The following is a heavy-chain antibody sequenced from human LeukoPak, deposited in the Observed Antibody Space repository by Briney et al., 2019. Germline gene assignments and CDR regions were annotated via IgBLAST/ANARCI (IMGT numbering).Heavy chain of an antibody. V-gene: IGHV5-51*01. CDR2: IYPGDSDT. Sequence: GESLKISCKGSGYSFTSYWIGWVRQMPGKGLEWMGIIYPGDSDTRYSPSFQGQVTISADKSISTAYLQWSSLKASDTAMYYCARFRAVRGLQLTPFDYWGQGTLVTVSS. CDR3: ARFRAVRGLQLTPFDY. D-gene: IGHD3-10*01. CDR1: GYSFTSYW. J-gene: IGHJ4*02.